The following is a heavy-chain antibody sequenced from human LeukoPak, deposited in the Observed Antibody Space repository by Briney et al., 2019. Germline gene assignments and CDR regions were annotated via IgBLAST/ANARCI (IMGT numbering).Heavy chain of an antibody. CDR1: GYTFTNYW. CDR3: VRLESGLYYFDY. CDR2: IYPGDSDT. V-gene: IGHV5-51*01. Sequence: GASLQISCKASGYTFTNYWIGWVRPLPGKGLEGMGSIYPGDSDTSYSPSFQGQVTISADRSISTAYLQWNRLTASDTAMFYCVRLESGLYYFDYWGQGTLVTVSP. J-gene: IGHJ4*02. D-gene: IGHD3/OR15-3a*01.